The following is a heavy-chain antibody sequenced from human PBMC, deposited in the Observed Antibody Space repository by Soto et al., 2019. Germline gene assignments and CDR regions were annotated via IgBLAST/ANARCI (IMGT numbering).Heavy chain of an antibody. CDR3: ARPGIAVAGTEEKYNWFDP. J-gene: IGHJ5*02. Sequence: PSETLSLTCPFSGFSIRSSSYYWGWIRQPPGKGLEWIGSIYYSGSTYYNPSLKSRVTISVDTSKNQFSLKLSSVTAADTAVYYCARPGIAVAGTEEKYNWFDPWGQGTLVTVSS. CDR2: IYYSGST. D-gene: IGHD6-19*01. CDR1: GFSIRSSSYY. V-gene: IGHV4-39*01.